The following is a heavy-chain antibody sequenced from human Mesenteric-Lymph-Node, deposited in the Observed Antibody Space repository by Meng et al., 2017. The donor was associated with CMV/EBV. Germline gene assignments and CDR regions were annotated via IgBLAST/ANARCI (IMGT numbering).Heavy chain of an antibody. Sequence: GESLKISCAASGFPFSSYGMHWVRQAPGKGLEWVAVIWYDGSDEYYADSVKGRFTISRDNSKNTLYLQMNSLRADDTAVYYCARSAIPYPYFDYWGQGMLVTVSS. J-gene: IGHJ4*02. CDR1: GFPFSSYG. V-gene: IGHV3-33*01. CDR3: ARSAIPYPYFDY. CDR2: IWYDGSDE. D-gene: IGHD5-18*01.